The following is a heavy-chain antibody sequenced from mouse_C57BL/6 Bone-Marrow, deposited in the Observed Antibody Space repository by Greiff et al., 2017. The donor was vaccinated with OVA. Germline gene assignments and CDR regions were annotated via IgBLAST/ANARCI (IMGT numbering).Heavy chain of an antibody. CDR1: GFNIKDDY. D-gene: IGHD2-1*01. Sequence: EVQLQESGAELVRPGASVKLSCTASGFNIKDDYMHWVKQRPEQGLEWIGWIDPENGDTEYASKFQGKATITADTSSNTADLQLSSLTSEDTAVYYCTSYGNFDYWGQGTTLTGSS. V-gene: IGHV14-4*01. CDR3: TSYGNFDY. J-gene: IGHJ2*01. CDR2: IDPENGDT.